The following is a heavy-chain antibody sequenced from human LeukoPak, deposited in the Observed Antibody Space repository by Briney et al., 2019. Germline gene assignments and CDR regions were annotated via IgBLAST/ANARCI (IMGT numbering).Heavy chain of an antibody. J-gene: IGHJ4*02. CDR3: ASSGGVTISLGY. Sequence: GASVKVSCKASGGTFSSYTISWVRQAPGQGLEWMGRITPILGIANYAQKFQGRVTITADKSTSTAYMELSSLRSEDTAVYYCASSGGVTISLGYWGQGTLATVSS. CDR2: ITPILGIA. D-gene: IGHD3-3*01. V-gene: IGHV1-69*02. CDR1: GGTFSSYT.